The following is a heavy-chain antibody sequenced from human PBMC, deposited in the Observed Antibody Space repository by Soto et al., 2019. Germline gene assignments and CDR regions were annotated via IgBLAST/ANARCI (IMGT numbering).Heavy chain of an antibody. V-gene: IGHV5-51*01. CDR3: ARRFGDTAMAGEL. CDR1: GYSFSRYW. Sequence: GQSLTISCKGSGYSFSRYWIGWVRPMPEKGLEWMGIIYPGESDTRYSPSFQGPVTISADKSISTAYLQWSSLKASDTAMYYWARRFGDTAMAGELWGRGTRVTVAS. J-gene: IGHJ4*02. D-gene: IGHD5-18*01. CDR2: IYPGESDT.